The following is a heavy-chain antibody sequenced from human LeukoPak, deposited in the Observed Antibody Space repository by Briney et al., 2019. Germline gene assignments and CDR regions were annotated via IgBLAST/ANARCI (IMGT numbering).Heavy chain of an antibody. Sequence: SETLSLTCTVSGGSISSYCWSWIRQPAGKGLEWIGRIYTSGSTNYNPSLKSRVTMSVDTSKNQFSLKLSSVTAADTAVYYCARDGSSWYRDYYGMDVWGQGTTVTVSS. D-gene: IGHD6-13*01. J-gene: IGHJ6*02. CDR2: IYTSGST. V-gene: IGHV4-4*07. CDR1: GGSISSYC. CDR3: ARDGSSWYRDYYGMDV.